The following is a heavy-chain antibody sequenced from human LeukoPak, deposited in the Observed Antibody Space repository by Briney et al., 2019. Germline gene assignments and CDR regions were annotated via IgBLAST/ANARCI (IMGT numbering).Heavy chain of an antibody. V-gene: IGHV1-2*06. CDR3: ARVAEVRYSSSSSPFDY. Sequence: GASVKVSCKASGYTFTGYYMHWVRQAPGQGLEWMGRINPNSGGTNYAQKFQGRVTMTRDTSISTAYMELSRLRSDDTAVYYCARVAEVRYSSSSSPFDYWGQGTLVTVSS. CDR1: GYTFTGYY. J-gene: IGHJ4*02. CDR2: INPNSGGT. D-gene: IGHD6-6*01.